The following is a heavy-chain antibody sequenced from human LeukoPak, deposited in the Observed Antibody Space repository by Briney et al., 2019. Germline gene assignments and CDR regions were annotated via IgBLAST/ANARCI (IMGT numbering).Heavy chain of an antibody. D-gene: IGHD2-2*01. CDR3: AKPTPLLSAAMAGSEY. V-gene: IGHV3-30*18. CDR2: ISYDGSNK. CDR1: GFTFSNYG. Sequence: PGGSLRLSCAASGFTFSNYGMHWVRQAPGKGLEWVALISYDGSNKNHADSVKGRFSISRDNSKNTLYLQMNSLRAEDTAVYYCAKPTPLLSAAMAGSEYWGQGTLVTVSP. J-gene: IGHJ4*02.